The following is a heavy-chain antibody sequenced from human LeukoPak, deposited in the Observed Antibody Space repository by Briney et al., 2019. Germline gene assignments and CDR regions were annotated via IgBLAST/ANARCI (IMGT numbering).Heavy chain of an antibody. J-gene: IGHJ3*02. V-gene: IGHV4-39*07. CDR1: GGSLSSSSYY. CDR2: IYYSGST. CDR3: ASPSGYCSGGSCYSSGHDAFDI. Sequence: SETLSLTCTVSGGSLSSSSYYWGWIRQPPGKGLEWIGSIYYSGSTYYNPSLKSRVTISVDTSKNQFSLKLSSVTAADTAVYYCASPSGYCSGGSCYSSGHDAFDIWGQGTMVTVSS. D-gene: IGHD2-15*01.